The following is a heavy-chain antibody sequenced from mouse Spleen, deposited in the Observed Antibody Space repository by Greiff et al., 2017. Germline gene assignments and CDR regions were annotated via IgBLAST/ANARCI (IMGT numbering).Heavy chain of an antibody. J-gene: IGHJ2*01. V-gene: IGHV1-26*01. CDR1: GYTFTDYY. CDR2: INPNNGGT. Sequence: EVQLQQSGPELVKPGASVKISCKASGYTFTDYYMNWVKQSHGKSLEWIGDINPNNGGTSYNQKFKGKATLTVDKSSSTAYMELRSLTSEDSAVYYCARRGHNLGFFDYWGQGTTLTVSS. D-gene: IGHD1-3*01. CDR3: ARRGHNLGFFDY.